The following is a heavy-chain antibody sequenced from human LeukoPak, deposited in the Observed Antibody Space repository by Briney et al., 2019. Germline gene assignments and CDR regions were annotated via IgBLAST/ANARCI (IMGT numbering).Heavy chain of an antibody. CDR3: ARDNSVRDEAWWFNP. J-gene: IGHJ5*02. D-gene: IGHD5-24*01. Sequence: ASVKVSCKAFGYTFTSNYMHWVRQTPGQGPEWMGVISPSGGSTTYAQKFQGRVTLPRDMSTSTDYLELSSLRSEDTAVYYCARDNSVRDEAWWFNPWGQGTLVTVSS. CDR1: GYTFTSNY. CDR2: ISPSGGST. V-gene: IGHV1-46*01.